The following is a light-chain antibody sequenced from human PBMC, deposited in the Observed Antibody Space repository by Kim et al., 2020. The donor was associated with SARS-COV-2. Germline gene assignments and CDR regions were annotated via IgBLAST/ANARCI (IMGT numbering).Light chain of an antibody. CDR1: QSISSY. CDR3: QQSYSTPPRT. V-gene: IGKV1-39*01. J-gene: IGKJ1*01. CDR2: AAS. Sequence: DIQMTQSPSSLSASVGDRVTITCRASQSISSYLNWYQQKPGKAPKLLIYAASSLQSGVPSRFSGSGSGTDFTLTISSLQPEDFATYYYQQSYSTPPRTFGQGTKVDIK.